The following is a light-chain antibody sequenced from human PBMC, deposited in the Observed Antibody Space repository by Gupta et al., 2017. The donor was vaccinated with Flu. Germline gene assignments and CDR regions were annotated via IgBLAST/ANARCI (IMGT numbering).Light chain of an antibody. Sequence: DIQLTQSPSFLSASVGDRVTTTCRASQGISSYLAWYQQKPGKAPKLLIYAASTLQSGVPSRFSGSGSGTEFTLTISSLQPEDFATYYCQQRNSFGPGTKVDIK. CDR3: QQRNS. J-gene: IGKJ3*01. CDR2: AAS. CDR1: QGISSY. V-gene: IGKV1-9*01.